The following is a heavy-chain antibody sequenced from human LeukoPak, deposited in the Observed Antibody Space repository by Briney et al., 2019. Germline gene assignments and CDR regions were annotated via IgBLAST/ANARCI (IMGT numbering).Heavy chain of an antibody. V-gene: IGHV4-59*01. Sequence: PSETLSLTCTVSGGSISSYYWSWIRQPPGKGLEWIGYIYYSGSTNYNPSLKSRVTISVDTSKNQFSLKLSSVTAADTAVYYCARRGSGSPKNWFDPWGQGTLVTVSS. CDR1: GGSISSYY. J-gene: IGHJ5*02. D-gene: IGHD1-26*01. CDR2: IYYSGST. CDR3: ARRGSGSPKNWFDP.